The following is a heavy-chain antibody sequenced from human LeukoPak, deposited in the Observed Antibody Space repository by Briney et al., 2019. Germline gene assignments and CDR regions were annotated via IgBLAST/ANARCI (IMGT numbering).Heavy chain of an antibody. CDR1: GFTFSSYA. V-gene: IGHV3-23*01. J-gene: IGHJ4*02. Sequence: GGSLRLSCAASGFTFSSYAVTWVRQAPGKGLEWVSAISGSGGSTYYADSVKGRFTIPRDNSKNTLYLQMNSLRAEDTAMYYCAKGGYSSSSPPDYWGQGTLVTVSS. D-gene: IGHD6-13*01. CDR2: ISGSGGST. CDR3: AKGGYSSSSPPDY.